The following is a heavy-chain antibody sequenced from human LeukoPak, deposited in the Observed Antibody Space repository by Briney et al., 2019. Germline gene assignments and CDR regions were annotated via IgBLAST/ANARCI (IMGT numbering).Heavy chain of an antibody. J-gene: IGHJ6*02. CDR1: GFTFSDYY. V-gene: IGHV3-11*01. CDR3: ARDSPYYYYGMDV. CDR2: ISSSGSTI. Sequence: GGSLRLSCAASGFTFSDYYMSWIRRAPGKGLEWVSYISSSGSTIYYADSVKGRFTISRDNAKNSLYLQMNSLRAEDTAVYYCARDSPYYYYGMDVWGQGTTVTVSS.